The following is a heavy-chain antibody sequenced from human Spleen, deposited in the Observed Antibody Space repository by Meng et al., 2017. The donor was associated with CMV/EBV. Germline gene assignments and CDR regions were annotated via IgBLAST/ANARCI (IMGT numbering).Heavy chain of an antibody. V-gene: IGHV3-23*01. CDR2: ISGDGDTT. J-gene: IGHJ6*02. D-gene: IGHD3-3*01. Sequence: GGSLRLSCAASGFTFSSYAMSWVRQAPGKGLEWVSVISGDGDTTYYADSVKGRFTISRDNSKNTLDLQMNSLRAEDTAVYFCAKGGFGVIINRFDFWGQGTTVTVSS. CDR3: AKGGFGVIINRFDF. CDR1: GFTFSSYA.